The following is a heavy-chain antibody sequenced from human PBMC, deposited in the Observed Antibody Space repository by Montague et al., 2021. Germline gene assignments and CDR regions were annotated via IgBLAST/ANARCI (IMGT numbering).Heavy chain of an antibody. V-gene: IGHV4-31*03. CDR2: IYYSGST. CDR3: ARTEVGATFDY. Sequence: TPSLTCTVSGGSISSGGYYWSWIRQHPGKGLEWIGYIYYSGSTYYNPSLKSRVTISVDTSKNQFSLKLSSVTAADTAVYYCARTEVGATFDYWGQGTLVTVSS. J-gene: IGHJ4*02. CDR1: GGSISSGGYY. D-gene: IGHD1-26*01.